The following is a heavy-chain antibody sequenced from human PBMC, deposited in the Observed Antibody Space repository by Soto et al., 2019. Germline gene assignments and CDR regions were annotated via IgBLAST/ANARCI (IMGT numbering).Heavy chain of an antibody. V-gene: IGHV3-30*18. CDR3: AKDFYMYLTGGMDV. CDR2: ISYDGDDK. D-gene: IGHD2-8*01. CDR1: GFTFSDSG. Sequence: QVQLVESGGGVVQPGASLRLSCAASGFTFSDSGFHWVRQAPGKGLEWVALISYDGDDKNSADSVKGRFTISRDNSKNTLYLHMNSLRADDTAVYYCAKDFYMYLTGGMDVWGQGTTVTVSS. J-gene: IGHJ6*02.